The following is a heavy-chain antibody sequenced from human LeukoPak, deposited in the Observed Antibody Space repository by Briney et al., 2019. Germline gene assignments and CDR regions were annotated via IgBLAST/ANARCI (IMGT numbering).Heavy chain of an antibody. D-gene: IGHD3-10*01. V-gene: IGHV3-21*01. CDR2: ISSSSSYI. Sequence: GGSLRLSCAASGFTFSSYSMNWVRQAPGKGLEWVSSISSSSSYIYYADSVKGRFTISKDNAKNSLYLQMSSLRAEDTAVYYCARDHVSAYYYGSGSYYFDYWGQGTLVTVSS. J-gene: IGHJ4*02. CDR1: GFTFSSYS. CDR3: ARDHVSAYYYGSGSYYFDY.